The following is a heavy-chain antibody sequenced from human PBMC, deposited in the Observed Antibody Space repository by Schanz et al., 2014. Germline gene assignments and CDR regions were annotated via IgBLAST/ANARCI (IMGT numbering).Heavy chain of an antibody. V-gene: IGHV3-33*01. Sequence: QVQLVESGGGVVQFGRSLRLSCVASGFTFSNYGMHWVRQAPGKGLEWVAVIWSDGSGKYYADSVKGRFTMSRDNSKNTLYLQMNSLRAEDTAVYYCARANYRRKINFDYWGRGTLVTVSS. J-gene: IGHJ4*02. CDR2: IWSDGSGK. D-gene: IGHD3-10*01. CDR1: GFTFSNYG. CDR3: ARANYRRKINFDY.